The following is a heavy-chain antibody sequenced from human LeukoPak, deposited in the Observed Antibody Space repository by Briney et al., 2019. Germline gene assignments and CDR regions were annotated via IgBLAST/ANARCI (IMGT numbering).Heavy chain of an antibody. CDR2: IKEDGSQK. Sequence: QSGGSLRLSCAASGFTFSSNWMSWVRQAPGKGLEWVANIKEDGSQKYYVDSVKGRFTISRDNAKNSLYLQMNSLRAEDKAVYYCARRATQDYSYYYMDVWGKGTTVTVSS. CDR1: GFTFSSNW. V-gene: IGHV3-7*01. J-gene: IGHJ6*03. CDR3: ARRATQDYSYYYMDV.